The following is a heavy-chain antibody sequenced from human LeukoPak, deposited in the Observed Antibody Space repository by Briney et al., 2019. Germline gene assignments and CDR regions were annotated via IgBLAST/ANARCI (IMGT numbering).Heavy chain of an antibody. CDR3: AKGFDYGDYAATDFDY. CDR1: GFTFSSYA. J-gene: IGHJ4*02. D-gene: IGHD4-17*01. Sequence: PGGSLRLSCAASGFTFSSYAMHWVRQAPGKGLEWVAVISYDGSNKYYADSVKGRFTISRDNSKNTLYLQMNSLRAEDTAVYYCAKGFDYGDYAATDFDYWGQGTLVTVSS. CDR2: ISYDGSNK. V-gene: IGHV3-30*04.